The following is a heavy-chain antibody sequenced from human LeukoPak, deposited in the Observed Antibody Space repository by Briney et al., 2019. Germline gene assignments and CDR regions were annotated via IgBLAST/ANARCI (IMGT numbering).Heavy chain of an antibody. CDR2: IYYSGST. D-gene: IGHD4-23*01. CDR1: GGSISSYY. V-gene: IGHV4-59*01. J-gene: IGHJ4*02. CDR3: ATVDYGGNFDY. Sequence: SETLSLTCTVSGGSISSYYWSWIRRPPGKGLEWIGYIYYSGSTNYNPSLKSRVTISVDTSKNQFSLKLSSVTAADTAVYYCATVDYGGNFDYWGQGTLVTVSS.